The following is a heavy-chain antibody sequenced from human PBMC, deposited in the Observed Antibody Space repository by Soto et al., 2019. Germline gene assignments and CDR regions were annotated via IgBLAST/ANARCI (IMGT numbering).Heavy chain of an antibody. Sequence: PGGSLRLSCAASGFTFSSYEMHWVRRAPGKGLEWISYISSTGSGTLYADSVRGRFTMSRDNTKNSVSLQMSSLRAEDTAVYYCVRDLHEPLATDALRVANWGQGTQVTVSS. CDR1: GFTFSSYE. CDR2: ISSTGSGT. J-gene: IGHJ4*02. V-gene: IGHV3-48*03. CDR3: VRDLHEPLATDALRVAN. D-gene: IGHD2-8*02.